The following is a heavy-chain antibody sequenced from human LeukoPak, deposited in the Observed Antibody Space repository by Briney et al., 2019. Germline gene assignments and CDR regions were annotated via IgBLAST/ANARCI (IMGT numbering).Heavy chain of an antibody. J-gene: IGHJ6*02. CDR2: INPNSGGT. V-gene: IGHV1-2*02. Sequence: ASVKVSCMASGYTFTGYYMHWVRQAPGQGLEWMGWINPNSGGTNYAQKFQGRVTMTRDTSISTAYMELSRLRSDDTAVYYCAGRVVVVAATPDIYGMDVWGQGTTVTVSS. CDR1: GYTFTGYY. D-gene: IGHD2-15*01. CDR3: AGRVVVVAATPDIYGMDV.